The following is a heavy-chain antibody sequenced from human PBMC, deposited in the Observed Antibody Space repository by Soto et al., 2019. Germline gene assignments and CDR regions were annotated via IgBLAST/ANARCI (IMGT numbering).Heavy chain of an antibody. CDR1: GFTFSSYA. CDR3: ARASYSGYDQYYFDY. Sequence: ESGGGVVQPGRSLRLSCAASGFTFSSYAMHWVRQAPGKGLEWVAVISYDGSNKYYADSVKGRFTISRDNSKNTLYLQMNSLRAEDTAVYYCARASYSGYDQYYFDYWGQGTLVTVSS. V-gene: IGHV3-30-3*01. J-gene: IGHJ4*02. D-gene: IGHD5-12*01. CDR2: ISYDGSNK.